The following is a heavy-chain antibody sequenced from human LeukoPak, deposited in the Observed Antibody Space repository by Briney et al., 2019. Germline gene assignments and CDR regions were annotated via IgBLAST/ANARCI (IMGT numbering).Heavy chain of an antibody. CDR2: INPNKGGT. V-gene: IGHV1-2*02. Sequence: ASVKVSCKASGYTFTGYYMHWVRQAPGQGGEGMGWINPNKGGTNYAQKFQGRVTMTRDTSISTAYMELSRLRSDDTAVYYCARDRTRTGYSSGWYHDYWGQGTLVTVYS. CDR1: GYTFTGYY. CDR3: ARDRTRTGYSSGWYHDY. D-gene: IGHD6-19*01. J-gene: IGHJ4*02.